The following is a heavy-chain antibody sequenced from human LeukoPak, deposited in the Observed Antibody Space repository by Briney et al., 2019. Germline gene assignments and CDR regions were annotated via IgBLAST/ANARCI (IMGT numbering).Heavy chain of an antibody. Sequence: PGGSLRLSCAASGFTFSSYAMSWVRQAPGKGLGWVSAISGSGGSTYYADSVKGRFTISRDNSKNTLYLQMNSLRAEDTAVYYCATHLLGPYYYYYGMDVWGQGTTVTASS. CDR1: GFTFSSYA. J-gene: IGHJ6*02. CDR2: ISGSGGST. V-gene: IGHV3-23*01. CDR3: ATHLLGPYYYYYGMDV.